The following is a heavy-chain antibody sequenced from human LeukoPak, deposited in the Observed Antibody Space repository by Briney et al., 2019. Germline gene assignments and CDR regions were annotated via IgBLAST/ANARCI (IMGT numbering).Heavy chain of an antibody. CDR3: ARRYCSGGSRYGYYYYYGMDV. CDR2: INHSGST. J-gene: IGHJ6*02. V-gene: IGHV4-34*01. Sequence: PSETLSLTCAVYGGSSSGYYWSWIRQPPGKGLEWIGEINHSGSTNYNPSLKSRVTISVDTSKNQFSLKLSSVTAADTAVYYCARRYCSGGSRYGYYYYYGMDVWGQGTTVTVSS. D-gene: IGHD2-15*01. CDR1: GGSSSGYY.